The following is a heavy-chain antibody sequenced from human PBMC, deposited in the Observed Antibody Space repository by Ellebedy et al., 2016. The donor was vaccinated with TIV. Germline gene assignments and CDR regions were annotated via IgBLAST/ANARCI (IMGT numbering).Heavy chain of an antibody. D-gene: IGHD6-19*01. Sequence: ASVKVSCKASGYTLTSYAMHWVRQAPGQRLEWMGWINAGNGNTKYSQKFQGRVTITRDTSASTAYMELSSLRSEDTAVYYCARGASGWYKNYYYYGMDVWGQGTTVTVSS. CDR2: INAGNGNT. CDR1: GYTLTSYA. V-gene: IGHV1-3*01. J-gene: IGHJ6*02. CDR3: ARGASGWYKNYYYYGMDV.